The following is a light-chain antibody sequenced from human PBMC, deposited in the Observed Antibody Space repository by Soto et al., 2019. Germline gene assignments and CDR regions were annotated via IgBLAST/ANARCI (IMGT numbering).Light chain of an antibody. Sequence: QSALTKPASVSGSPGQSITISCTGTSSDVGAYNYVSWYQQHPGKAPKLMICDVSYRPSGVSNRFSGSKSGNTASLTISGLQAEDEADYYCSSYTRGRSVVFGGGTKLTVL. CDR3: SSYTRGRSVV. CDR1: SSDVGAYNY. V-gene: IGLV2-14*01. J-gene: IGLJ2*01. CDR2: DVS.